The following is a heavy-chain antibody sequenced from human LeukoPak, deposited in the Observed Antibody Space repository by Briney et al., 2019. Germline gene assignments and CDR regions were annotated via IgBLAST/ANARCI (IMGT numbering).Heavy chain of an antibody. D-gene: IGHD5-18*01. CDR3: ARDMVTDPDYGDY. CDR1: GGTFSSYA. J-gene: IGHJ4*02. V-gene: IGHV1-69*13. CDR2: IIPIFGTA. Sequence: SVKVSCKASGGTFSSYAISWVRQAPGQGLEWMGGIIPIFGTANYAQKFQGRVTITADESTSTAYMELSSLRSDDTAVYYCARDMVTDPDYGDYWGQGTLVTVSS.